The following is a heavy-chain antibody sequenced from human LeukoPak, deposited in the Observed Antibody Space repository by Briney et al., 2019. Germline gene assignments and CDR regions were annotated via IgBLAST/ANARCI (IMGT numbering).Heavy chain of an antibody. CDR3: ARDRTLDFWSGSNWFDH. V-gene: IGHV1-18*01. D-gene: IGHD3-3*01. J-gene: IGHJ5*02. Sequence: ASXXVSCKASGYTFTSYGISWVRQAPGQGLEWMGWISAYNGNTNYAQKLQGRVTMTTDTSTSTAYMELRSLRSDDTAVYYCARDRTLDFWSGSNWFDHWGQGTLVTVSS. CDR1: GYTFTSYG. CDR2: ISAYNGNT.